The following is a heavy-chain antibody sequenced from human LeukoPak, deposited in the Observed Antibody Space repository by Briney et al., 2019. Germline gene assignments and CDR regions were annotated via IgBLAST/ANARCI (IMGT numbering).Heavy chain of an antibody. CDR3: ARVDDLDAFDM. D-gene: IGHD2-2*03. CDR2: ISDDGSNK. CDR1: GFTFSSYA. Sequence: GGSLRLSCAASGFTFSSYAMHWVRQAPGKGLEWVAVISDDGSNKYYAGSVKGRFTISRDNSKNTLYLQMNSLRAEDTAVYYCARVDDLDAFDMWGQGTMVTVSS. V-gene: IGHV3-30*04. J-gene: IGHJ3*02.